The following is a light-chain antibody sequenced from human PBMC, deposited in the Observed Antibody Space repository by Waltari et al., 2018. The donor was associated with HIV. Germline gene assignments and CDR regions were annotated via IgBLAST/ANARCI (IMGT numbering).Light chain of an antibody. Sequence: EIVLTQSPATLSFSPGVRATLSCRASQSVSSYLAWYQQKPGQAPRLLIYDASNRATGIPARFSGSGSGTDFTLTISSLEPEDFAVYYCQQRSNWPLTFGGGTKVEIK. CDR1: QSVSSY. J-gene: IGKJ4*01. CDR2: DAS. CDR3: QQRSNWPLT. V-gene: IGKV3-11*01.